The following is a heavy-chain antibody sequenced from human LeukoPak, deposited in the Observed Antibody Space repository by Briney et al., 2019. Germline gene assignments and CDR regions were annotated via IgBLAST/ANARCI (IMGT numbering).Heavy chain of an antibody. CDR2: INPNSGGT. J-gene: IGHJ1*01. D-gene: IGHD3-22*01. CDR1: GYTFTGYY. CDR3: ARDSRVFDYDSSGYYQGYFQH. V-gene: IGHV1-2*02. Sequence: GASVKVSCKASGYTFTGYYMHWVRQAPGQGLEWMGWINPNSGGTNYAQKFQGRVTMTRDTSISTAYMELSRLRSDDTAVYYCARDSRVFDYDSSGYYQGYFQHWGQGTLVTVSS.